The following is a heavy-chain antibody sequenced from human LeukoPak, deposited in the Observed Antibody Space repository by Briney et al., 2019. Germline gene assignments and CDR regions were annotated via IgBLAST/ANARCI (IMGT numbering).Heavy chain of an antibody. V-gene: IGHV3-48*03. Sequence: GGSLRLSCAASGFTFSTYAISWVRQAPGKGLEWVSFISSSGDTIYYADSVKGRFTVSRDNAKNSLYLQMDSLRAEDTAVYYCARVRNFDYWGQGTLVTVSS. D-gene: IGHD4-17*01. CDR1: GFTFSTYA. CDR2: ISSSGDTI. J-gene: IGHJ4*02. CDR3: ARVRNFDY.